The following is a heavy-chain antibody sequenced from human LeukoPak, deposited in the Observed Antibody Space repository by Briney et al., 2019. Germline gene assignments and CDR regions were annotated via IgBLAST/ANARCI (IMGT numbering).Heavy chain of an antibody. V-gene: IGHV1-69*05. CDR3: ARDKVRVSWFDP. Sequence: ASVKVSCKASGGTFSSYTISWVRQAPGQGLEWMGRIIPIFGTANYAQKFQGRVTITTDESTSTAYMELSSLRSEDTAVYYCARDKVRVSWFDPWGQGTLVTVSS. CDR2: IIPIFGTA. CDR1: GGTFSSYT. D-gene: IGHD3-22*01. J-gene: IGHJ5*02.